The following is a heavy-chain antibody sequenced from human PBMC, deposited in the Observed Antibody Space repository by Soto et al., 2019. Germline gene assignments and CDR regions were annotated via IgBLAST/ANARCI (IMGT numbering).Heavy chain of an antibody. Sequence: QVHLVQSEAEVKKPGSSVKVSCKASVGTFSSYTVRWVRQAPGQGLEWVGGIIPVFNTTYYAQKFQGRVTIRADKSTSTAYMELSNSSSENTAVYYCARSLGGGGDPYWGQGTLVTVSS. V-gene: IGHV1-69*06. J-gene: IGHJ4*02. CDR3: ARSLGGGGDPY. D-gene: IGHD3-10*01. CDR1: VGTFSSYT. CDR2: IIPVFNTT.